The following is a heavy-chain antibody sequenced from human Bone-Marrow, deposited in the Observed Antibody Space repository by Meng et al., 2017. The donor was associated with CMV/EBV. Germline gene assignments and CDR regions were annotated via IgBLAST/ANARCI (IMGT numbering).Heavy chain of an antibody. CDR2: INPNSGGT. CDR3: ARWGDAPFDF. CDR1: GYTFTGYY. D-gene: IGHD3-10*01. Sequence: ASVKVSCKASGYTFTGYYMHWVRQAPGQGLEWMGWINPNSGGTNYAQKFQGRVTMTTDTSISTAYMELSSLRSEDTAIYYCARWGDAPFDFWGQGTLVTVSS. J-gene: IGHJ4*02. V-gene: IGHV1-2*02.